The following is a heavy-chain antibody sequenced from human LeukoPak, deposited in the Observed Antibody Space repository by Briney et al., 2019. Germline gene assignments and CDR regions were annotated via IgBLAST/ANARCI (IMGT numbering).Heavy chain of an antibody. CDR3: ARDRDYGSNSLYYYGMDV. J-gene: IGHJ6*02. D-gene: IGHD4-23*01. V-gene: IGHV3-11*06. Sequence: NPGGPLRLSCAASGFTFSDHYMSWIRQAPGKGLEWVSYISRSSYTVYADSVKGRFTISRDNAKSSLYLQMNSLRAEDTAVYYCARDRDYGSNSLYYYGMDVWGQGTTVTVSS. CDR1: GFTFSDHY. CDR2: ISRSSYT.